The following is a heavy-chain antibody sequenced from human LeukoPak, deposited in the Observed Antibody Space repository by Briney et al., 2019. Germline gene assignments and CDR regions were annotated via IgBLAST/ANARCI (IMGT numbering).Heavy chain of an antibody. Sequence: SETLSLTCTVSGGSISSYYWSWIRQPPGKGLEWIGYIYYSGSTNYNPSLKSRVTISVDTSQHQFSLKLSSVTAADTAVYYCASSKYYYYYYMDVWGKGTTVTISS. CDR1: GGSISSYY. CDR2: IYYSGST. V-gene: IGHV4-59*01. D-gene: IGHD2-2*01. J-gene: IGHJ6*03. CDR3: ASSKYYYYYYMDV.